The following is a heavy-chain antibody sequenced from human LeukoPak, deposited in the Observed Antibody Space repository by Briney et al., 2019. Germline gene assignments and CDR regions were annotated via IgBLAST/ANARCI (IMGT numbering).Heavy chain of an antibody. Sequence: PLETLSLTCAVYGGSFSGYYWSWIRQPPGKGLEWIGEINHSGSTNYNPSLKSRVTISVDTSKNQFSLKLSSVTAADTAVYYCARGYRQFDYWGQGTLVTVSS. J-gene: IGHJ4*02. D-gene: IGHD3-16*02. CDR2: INHSGST. CDR3: ARGYRQFDY. V-gene: IGHV4-34*01. CDR1: GGSFSGYY.